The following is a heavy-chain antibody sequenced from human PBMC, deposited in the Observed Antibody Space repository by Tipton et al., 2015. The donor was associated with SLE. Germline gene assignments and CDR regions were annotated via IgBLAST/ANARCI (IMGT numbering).Heavy chain of an antibody. CDR3: ARGATVTRFDY. J-gene: IGHJ4*02. CDR1: GGSISSYY. CDR2: IYYSGST. V-gene: IGHV4-59*01. D-gene: IGHD4-17*01. Sequence: GLVKPSETLSLTCTVSGGSISSYYWSWIRQPPGKGLEWIGYIYYSGSTNYNPSLKSRVTISVDTSKNQFSLKLSSVTAADTATYYCARGATVTRFDYWGQGALVTVSS.